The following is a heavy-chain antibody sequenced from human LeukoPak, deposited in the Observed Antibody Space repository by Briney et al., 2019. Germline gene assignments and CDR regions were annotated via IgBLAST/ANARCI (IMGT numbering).Heavy chain of an antibody. CDR1: GGTFSSYA. V-gene: IGHV1-69*13. J-gene: IGHJ3*02. CDR3: ARDPNPGRHAFDI. CDR2: IIPIFGTA. Sequence: ASVKVSCKASGGTFSSYAISWVRQAPGQGLEWMGGIIPIFGTANYAQKFQRRVTITADESTSTAYMELSSLRSEDTAVYYCARDPNPGRHAFDIWGQGTMVTVSS. D-gene: IGHD1-14*01.